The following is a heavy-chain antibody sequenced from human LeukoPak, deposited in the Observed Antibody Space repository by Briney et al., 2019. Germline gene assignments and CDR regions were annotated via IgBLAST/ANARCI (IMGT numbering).Heavy chain of an antibody. CDR1: GFTFSTYA. D-gene: IGHD6-6*01. J-gene: IGHJ4*02. Sequence: GGSLRLSCAASGFTFSTYAMNWVRQAPGKGLEWVSSISSSSSYIYYADSVKGRFTISRDNAKNSLYLQMNSLRAEDTAVYYCARDGGEYSSSPGDYWGQGTLVTVSS. CDR2: ISSSSSYI. V-gene: IGHV3-21*01. CDR3: ARDGGEYSSSPGDY.